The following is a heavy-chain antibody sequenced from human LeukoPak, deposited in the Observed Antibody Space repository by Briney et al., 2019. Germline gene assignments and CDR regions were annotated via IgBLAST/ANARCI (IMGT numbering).Heavy chain of an antibody. CDR1: GFTIIGYA. D-gene: IGHD5-18*01. J-gene: IGHJ5*02. Sequence: GGSLRLSCAASGFTIIGYAMYWVRQAPGKGLEFVASISHDATERYRESVKGRFTISRDTSKNTVYLQMNTLRAEDSALYYCTRTGLGYRLGNGLDAWGQGTQVTVSS. V-gene: IGHV3-30*04. CDR3: TRTGLGYRLGNGLDA. CDR2: ISHDATE.